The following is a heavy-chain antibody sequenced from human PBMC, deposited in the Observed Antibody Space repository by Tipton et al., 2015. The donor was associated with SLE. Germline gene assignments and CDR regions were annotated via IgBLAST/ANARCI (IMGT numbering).Heavy chain of an antibody. J-gene: IGHJ4*02. Sequence: TLSLTCAVSGGSISSSNWWSWVRQPPGKGLEWIGEIYYSGSTYYNPSLKSRVTISVDTSKNQFSLKLSSVTAADTAVYYCARSSGWAYWGQGTLVTVAS. CDR3: ARSSGWAY. V-gene: IGHV4-4*02. D-gene: IGHD6-19*01. CDR1: GGSISSSNW. CDR2: IYYSGST.